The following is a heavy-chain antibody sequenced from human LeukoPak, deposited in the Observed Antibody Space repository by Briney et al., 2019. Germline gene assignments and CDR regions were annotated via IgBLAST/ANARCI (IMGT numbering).Heavy chain of an antibody. V-gene: IGHV1-69*05. CDR3: ARGGPVGAYFDY. CDR1: GGTFSSYA. CDR2: IIPIFGTA. D-gene: IGHD1-26*01. Sequence: SVKVSFKASGGTFSSYAISWVRQAPGQGLEWMGRIIPIFGTANYAQKFQGRVTITTDESTSTAYMELSSLRSEDTAVYYCARGGPVGAYFDYWGQGTLVTVSS. J-gene: IGHJ4*02.